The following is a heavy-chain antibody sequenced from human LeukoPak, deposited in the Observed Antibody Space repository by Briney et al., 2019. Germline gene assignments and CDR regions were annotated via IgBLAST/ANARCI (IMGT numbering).Heavy chain of an antibody. CDR1: GFNFSSYE. Sequence: PGGSLRLSCAASGFNFSSYEMNWVRQAPGKGPEWVAYISTSGSIIDYADSVKGRFTISRDNAKNSLFLQMNSLRAEDTAVYYCGREDAFDMWGQGTMVTVSS. V-gene: IGHV3-48*03. CDR3: GREDAFDM. CDR2: ISTSGSII. J-gene: IGHJ3*02.